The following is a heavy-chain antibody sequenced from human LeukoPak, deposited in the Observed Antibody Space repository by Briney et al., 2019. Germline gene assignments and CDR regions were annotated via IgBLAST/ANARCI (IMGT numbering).Heavy chain of an antibody. J-gene: IGHJ2*01. CDR3: ARETPAHSSSWYWYFDL. Sequence: SETLSLTCAVYGGSFSGYYWTWIRQPPGKGLEWIGEIHYSGSTNYNPSLKSRVTISVDTSKNQFSLKLSSVTAADTAVYYCARETPAHSSSWYWYFDLWGRGTLVTVSS. D-gene: IGHD6-13*01. V-gene: IGHV4-34*01. CDR2: IHYSGST. CDR1: GGSFSGYY.